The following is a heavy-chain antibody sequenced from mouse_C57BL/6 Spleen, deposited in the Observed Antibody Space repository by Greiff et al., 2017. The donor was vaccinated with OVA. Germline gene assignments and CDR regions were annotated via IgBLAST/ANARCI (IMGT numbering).Heavy chain of an antibody. D-gene: IGHD2-1*01. CDR1: GFTFSDFY. Sequence: EVKLVESGGGLVQSGRSLRLSCATSGFTFSDFYMEWVRQAPGKGLEWIAASRNKANDYTTEYSASVKGRFIVSRDTSQSILYLQMNALRAEDTAIYYCARDAGGKFDYWGQGTTLTVSS. V-gene: IGHV7-1*01. CDR2: SRNKANDYTT. CDR3: ARDAGGKFDY. J-gene: IGHJ2*01.